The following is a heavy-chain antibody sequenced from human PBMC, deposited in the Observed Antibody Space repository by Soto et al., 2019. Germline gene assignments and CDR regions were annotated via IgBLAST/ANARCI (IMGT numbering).Heavy chain of an antibody. CDR2: IYWDDDK. CDR3: AHRRRSSWLGYNWCDP. Sequence: QITLKESGPTLVKPTQTLTLTCTFSGFSLSTSGVGVGWIRQPPGKALEWLALIYWDDDKRYSPSLKSRLTITKDTSKNQVVLTMTNMDPLDTATYYCAHRRRSSWLGYNWCDPWGQGTLVTVSS. V-gene: IGHV2-5*02. D-gene: IGHD6-13*01. CDR1: GFSLSTSGVG. J-gene: IGHJ5*02.